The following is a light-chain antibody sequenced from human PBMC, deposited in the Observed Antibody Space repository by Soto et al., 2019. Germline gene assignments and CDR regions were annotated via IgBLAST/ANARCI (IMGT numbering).Light chain of an antibody. V-gene: IGKV3-20*01. J-gene: IGKJ2*01. CDR2: GSS. Sequence: EVVLTQSPGTLSLSPGERATLSCRASQSVSNNYLAWYQQKPGQSPKLLIFGSSDRATGIPDRFSGSGSGTDFTLTISGLEPEDFAVYYCQQSGSSFYTFGQGTKLEIK. CDR3: QQSGSSFYT. CDR1: QSVSNNY.